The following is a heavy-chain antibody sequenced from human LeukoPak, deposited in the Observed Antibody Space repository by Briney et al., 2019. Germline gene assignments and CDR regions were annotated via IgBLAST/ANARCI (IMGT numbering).Heavy chain of an antibody. V-gene: IGHV4-59*08. J-gene: IGHJ6*02. CDR1: GGSISRNY. CDR3: ARMNIVVVVAPKVSVNYYGLDV. Sequence: SETLSLTCTVSGGSISRNYWNWIRQPPGKGLEWIGNIYYSETTNYNPSLKSRVSISVDTSKNLLSLKLSSVTAADTAAYYCARMNIVVVVAPKVSVNYYGLDVWGQGTTVTVSS. CDR2: IYYSETT. D-gene: IGHD2-15*01.